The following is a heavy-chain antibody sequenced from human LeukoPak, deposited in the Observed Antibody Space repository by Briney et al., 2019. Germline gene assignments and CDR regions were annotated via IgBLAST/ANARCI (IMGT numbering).Heavy chain of an antibody. J-gene: IGHJ4*02. Sequence: GGSLRLSCAASGFTFSNYAMSWVRQALGKGLEWVAAITGSGGNTYYADSVKGRFTISRDNSKNTVFLQMNSLRAEDTAVYYCAKWGDYDVLTGYYVSDYWGQGNLLTVSS. CDR2: ITGSGGNT. V-gene: IGHV3-23*01. D-gene: IGHD3-9*01. CDR3: AKWGDYDVLTGYYVSDY. CDR1: GFTFSNYA.